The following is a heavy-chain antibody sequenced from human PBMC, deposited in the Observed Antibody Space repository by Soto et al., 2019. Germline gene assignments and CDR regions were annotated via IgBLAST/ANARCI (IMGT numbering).Heavy chain of an antibody. J-gene: IGHJ4*02. D-gene: IGHD6-19*01. CDR1: GYTFTGYY. V-gene: IGHV1-2*04. CDR3: ARDSILRYSSGRGFDY. Sequence: ASVKVSCKASGYTFTGYYMHWVRQAPGQGLEWMGWINPNSGGTNYAQKFQGWVTMTTDTSISTAYMELSRLRSDDTAEYYYARDSILRYSSGRGFDYWGQGTLVTVSS. CDR2: INPNSGGT.